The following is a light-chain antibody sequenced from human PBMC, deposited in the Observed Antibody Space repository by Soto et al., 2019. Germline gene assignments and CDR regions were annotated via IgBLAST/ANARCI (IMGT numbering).Light chain of an antibody. V-gene: IGLV1-44*01. CDR1: SSNIGSNT. CDR3: AAWDDSLDVHVV. J-gene: IGLJ7*01. Sequence: QSVLTQPPSASGTPGQRVTISCSGSSSNIGSNTVIWFQQLPRRAPKLLLYNNNNPPSGVPDRVSVSKSGTSASLAISGLQSEDEADYYCAAWDDSLDVHVVFGGGTQLTVL. CDR2: NNN.